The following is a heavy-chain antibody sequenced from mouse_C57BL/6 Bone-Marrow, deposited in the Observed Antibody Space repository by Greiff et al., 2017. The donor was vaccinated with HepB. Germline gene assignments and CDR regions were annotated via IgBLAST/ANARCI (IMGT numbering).Heavy chain of an antibody. J-gene: IGHJ4*01. V-gene: IGHV1-18*01. CDR2: INPNNGGT. CDR3: ERNTWGDYAIDY. CDR1: GYTFTDYN. Sequence: DVQLQESGPELVKPGASVKIPCKASGYTFTDYNMDWVKQSHGKSLEWIGDINPNNGGTIYNQKFKGKATLTVDKSSSTAYMELRSLTSEDTAVYDCERNTWGDYAIDYWGQGTSVTVSS.